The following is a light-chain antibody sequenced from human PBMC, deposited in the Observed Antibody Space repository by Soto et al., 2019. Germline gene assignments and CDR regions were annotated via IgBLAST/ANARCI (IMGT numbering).Light chain of an antibody. CDR2: KDS. V-gene: IGLV3-25*02. J-gene: IGLJ2*01. CDR3: QSADSSGTGVV. Sequence: SYELTQPPSVSVSPGQTAXITCSGDALPKQYAYWYQQKPGQAPVLVIYKDSERPSGIPERFSGSSSGTTVTLTISGVQAEDEXDYYCQSADSSGTGVVFGGGTKLTVL. CDR1: ALPKQY.